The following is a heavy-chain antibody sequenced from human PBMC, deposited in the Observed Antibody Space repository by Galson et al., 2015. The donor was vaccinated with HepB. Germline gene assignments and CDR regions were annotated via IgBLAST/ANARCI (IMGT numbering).Heavy chain of an antibody. CDR2: IYSGGST. CDR3: ARDPGPHGSGSYGGFDL. Sequence: SLRLSCAASGFTVSSNYMSWVRQAPGKGLEWVSVIYSGGSTYYADSVKGRFTISRDNSKNTLYLQMNSLRAEDTAVYYCARDPGPHGSGSYGGFDLWGRGTLVTVSS. CDR1: GFTVSSNY. J-gene: IGHJ2*01. V-gene: IGHV3-66*01. D-gene: IGHD3-10*01.